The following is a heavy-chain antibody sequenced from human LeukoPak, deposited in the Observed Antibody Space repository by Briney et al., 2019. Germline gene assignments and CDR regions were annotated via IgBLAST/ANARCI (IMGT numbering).Heavy chain of an antibody. CDR2: INYSGST. J-gene: IGHJ4*02. D-gene: IGHD1-1*01. CDR1: GGSISSHY. CDR3: AGERWQGGERRQYSFDY. V-gene: IGHV4-59*11. Sequence: SETLSLTCTVSGGSISSHYWSWIRQPPGKGLEWIGDINYSGSTNYNPSLKSRVTISVDTSKNQFSLKLSSVTAADTAVYYCAGERWQGGERRQYSFDYWGQGSMVTVSS.